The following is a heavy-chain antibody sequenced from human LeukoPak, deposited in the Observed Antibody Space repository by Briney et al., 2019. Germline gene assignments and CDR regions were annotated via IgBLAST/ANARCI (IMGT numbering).Heavy chain of an antibody. J-gene: IGHJ6*02. CDR2: ISSSGSTI. Sequence: GGSLRLSCAASGFTFSSYEMNWVRQAPGKGLEWVSYISSSGSTIYYADSVKGRFTISRDNAKNSLYLQMNSLRAKDTAVYYCARDLGGGMDVRGQGTTVTVSS. CDR3: ARDLGGGMDV. CDR1: GFTFSSYE. D-gene: IGHD3-3*01. V-gene: IGHV3-48*03.